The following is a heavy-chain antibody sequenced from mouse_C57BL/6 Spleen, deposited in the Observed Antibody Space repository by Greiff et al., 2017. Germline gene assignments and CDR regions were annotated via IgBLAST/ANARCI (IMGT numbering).Heavy chain of an antibody. Sequence: DVMLVESGPGMVKPSQSLSLTCTVTGYSITSGYDWHWIRHFPGNKLEWMGYISYSGSTNYNPSLKSRISITHDTSKNHFFLKLNSVTTEDTATYYCARRNDGYYDYFDYWGQGTTLTVSS. CDR2: ISYSGST. D-gene: IGHD2-3*01. V-gene: IGHV3-1*01. CDR1: GYSITSGYD. CDR3: ARRNDGYYDYFDY. J-gene: IGHJ2*01.